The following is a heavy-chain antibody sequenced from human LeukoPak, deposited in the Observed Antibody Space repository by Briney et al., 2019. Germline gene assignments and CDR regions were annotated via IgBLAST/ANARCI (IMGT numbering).Heavy chain of an antibody. V-gene: IGHV4-39*01. D-gene: IGHD1-1*01. CDR2: VYYTGTT. Sequence: SETLSLTCTVSGGSFSSSVYYWGWIRQPPGKGLEWIGTVYYTGTTYYNPSLKSRVAISVDTSKNQFSLKLTSVTAADTAVYYCARRSTKENGFDFWGQGTLVTVSS. CDR3: ARRSTKENGFDF. J-gene: IGHJ4*02. CDR1: GGSFSSSVYY.